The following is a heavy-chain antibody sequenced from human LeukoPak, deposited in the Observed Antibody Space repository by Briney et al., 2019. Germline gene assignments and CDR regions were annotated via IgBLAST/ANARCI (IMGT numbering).Heavy chain of an antibody. V-gene: IGHV3-53*01. J-gene: IGHJ3*02. D-gene: IGHD1-26*01. CDR3: ARELREHGVFDI. Sequence: GGSLRLSCAASGFTVSSNYMSWVRQAPGKGLKWVSEIYSDGSTYYAASVKGRFNISRDNSKNTVYLQMNSLRAEDTAVYYCARELREHGVFDIWGQGTMVTVSS. CDR2: IYSDGST. CDR1: GFTVSSNY.